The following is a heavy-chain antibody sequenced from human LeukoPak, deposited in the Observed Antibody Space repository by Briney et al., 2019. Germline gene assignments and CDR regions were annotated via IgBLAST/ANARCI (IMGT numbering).Heavy chain of an antibody. V-gene: IGHV1-18*01. Sequence: GASVKVSCKASGYTFTSYGISWVRQAPGQGLEWLGWIRVYNGNTDYAQKLQGRVTMTTDTSTSTAYMELRSLRSDDTAVYYCARDFVDFRAPKGSQWLVLNWFDPWGQGTLVTVSS. CDR2: IRVYNGNT. CDR3: ARDFVDFRAPKGSQWLVLNWFDP. D-gene: IGHD6-19*01. CDR1: GYTFTSYG. J-gene: IGHJ5*02.